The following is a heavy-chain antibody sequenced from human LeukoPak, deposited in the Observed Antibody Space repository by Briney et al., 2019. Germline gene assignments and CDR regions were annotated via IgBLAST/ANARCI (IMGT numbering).Heavy chain of an antibody. D-gene: IGHD6-25*01. CDR2: INHSGST. V-gene: IGHV4-61*01. CDR3: ARQWGRLPTRRRYFDL. J-gene: IGHJ2*01. Sequence: SETLSLTCTVSGGSVSSGSYYWSWIRQPPGKGLEWIGEINHSGSTNYNPSLKSRVTISLDTSKNQFSLKLSSVTAADTAVYYCARQWGRLPTRRRYFDLWGRGTLVTVSS. CDR1: GGSVSSGSYY.